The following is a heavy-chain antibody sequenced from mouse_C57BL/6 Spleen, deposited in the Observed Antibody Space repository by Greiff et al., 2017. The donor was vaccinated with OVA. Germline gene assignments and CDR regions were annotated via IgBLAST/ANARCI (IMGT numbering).Heavy chain of an antibody. CDR1: GYSFTSYY. J-gene: IGHJ3*01. V-gene: IGHV1-66*01. D-gene: IGHD1-1*01. Sequence: QVQLQQPGPELVKPGASVKISCKASGYSFTSYYIHWVKQRPGQGLAWIGWIYPGSGNTKYNEKFKGKATLTADTSSSTAYMQLSSLTSEDSAVYYDATPNYGSSYGIAYWGQGTLVTVSA. CDR3: ATPNYGSSYGIAY. CDR2: IYPGSGNT.